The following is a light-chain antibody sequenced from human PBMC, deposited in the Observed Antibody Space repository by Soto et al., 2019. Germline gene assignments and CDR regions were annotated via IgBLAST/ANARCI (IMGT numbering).Light chain of an antibody. V-gene: IGLV2-8*01. CDR2: EVV. CDR1: KNDIGVYDF. J-gene: IGLJ2*01. CDR3: QSYDSSLSGVV. Sequence: QSALTQPPSASGSPGQSVTISCTGTKNDIGVYDFVSWYQHHPGKAPRLIIYEVVQRPSGVPDRFSGSKSGTSASLAITGLQAEDEADYYCQSYDSSLSGVVFGGGTKLTVL.